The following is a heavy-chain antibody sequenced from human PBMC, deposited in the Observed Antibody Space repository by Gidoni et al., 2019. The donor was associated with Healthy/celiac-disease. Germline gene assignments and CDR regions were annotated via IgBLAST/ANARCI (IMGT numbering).Heavy chain of an antibody. D-gene: IGHD1-26*01. CDR2: IYSGGST. Sequence: EVQLVESGGGLVQPGGSLRLSCAASGFTVSSNYMSWVRQAPGKGLEWVSVIYSGGSTYYADSVKGRFTISRDNSKNTLYLQMNSLRAEDTAVYYCARERESRSRVGAFDIWGQGTMVTVSS. V-gene: IGHV3-66*01. CDR1: GFTVSSNY. J-gene: IGHJ3*02. CDR3: ARERESRSRVGAFDI.